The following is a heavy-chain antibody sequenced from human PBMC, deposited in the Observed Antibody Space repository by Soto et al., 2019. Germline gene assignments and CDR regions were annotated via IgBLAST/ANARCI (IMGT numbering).Heavy chain of an antibody. J-gene: IGHJ5*02. Sequence: QVQLVQSGAEVKKSGASVKVSCEASGYIFTDYTIHWVRQAPGQRLELMGWINAGNGDTKYSHQFQGRVTFSRDTSGSTVYMEVSSLRSEDTAVYYCGRGGLVRGVLRGTRFAPWGQGTLVTFSS. CDR2: INAGNGDT. D-gene: IGHD3-10*01. V-gene: IGHV1-3*01. CDR1: GYIFTDYT. CDR3: GRGGLVRGVLRGTRFAP.